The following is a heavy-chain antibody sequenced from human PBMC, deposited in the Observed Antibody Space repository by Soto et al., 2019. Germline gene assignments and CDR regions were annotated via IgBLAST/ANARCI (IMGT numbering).Heavy chain of an antibody. CDR3: ARVPKYSSSWYRGCWFDP. V-gene: IGHV1-18*01. J-gene: IGHJ5*02. CDR1: GYTFTSYG. Sequence: QVQLVQSGAEVKKPGASVKVSCKASGYTFTSYGISWVRQAPGQGLEWMGWISAYNGNTNYAQKLQGRVTMTTDTSTSTAYMELRSLRSDDTAVYYCARVPKYSSSWYRGCWFDPWGQGTLVTVSS. D-gene: IGHD6-13*01. CDR2: ISAYNGNT.